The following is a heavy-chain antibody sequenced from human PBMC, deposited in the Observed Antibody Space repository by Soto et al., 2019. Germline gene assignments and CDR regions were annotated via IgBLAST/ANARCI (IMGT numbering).Heavy chain of an antibody. Sequence: QVQLVQSGAEVRKPGASVRVSCKASGYTFTGYNMHWVRQAPGQGLEWMGGINPNNGGTDYAQKFQGRVTMTRDTSISTAYMELSRLISDDTAVYYCARLRGPYCSSTSCLYYFDYWGQGTLVTVSS. D-gene: IGHD2-2*01. CDR1: GYTFTGYN. J-gene: IGHJ4*02. CDR2: INPNNGGT. CDR3: ARLRGPYCSSTSCLYYFDY. V-gene: IGHV1-2*02.